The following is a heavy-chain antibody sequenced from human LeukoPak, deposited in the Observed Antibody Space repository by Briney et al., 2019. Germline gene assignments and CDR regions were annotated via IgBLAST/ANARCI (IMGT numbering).Heavy chain of an antibody. CDR2: ISGSGGST. J-gene: IGHJ4*02. D-gene: IGHD3-22*01. CDR1: GFTFSSYA. Sequence: TGGSLRLSCAASGFTFSSYAMSWVRQAPGKGLEWVSTISGSGGSTYYADSVKGRFTFSRDNSKNTLYLQMSSLSAEDTAVYYCAKHDGEHYFDKFHFDYCGQGTLVTVSS. V-gene: IGHV3-23*01. CDR3: AKHDGEHYFDKFHFDY.